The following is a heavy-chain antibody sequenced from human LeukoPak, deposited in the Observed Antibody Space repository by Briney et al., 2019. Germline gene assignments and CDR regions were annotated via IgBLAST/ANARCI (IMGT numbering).Heavy chain of an antibody. J-gene: IGHJ6*02. V-gene: IGHV1-3*01. CDR3: ARVRTMVRGVIMTNDFPYYYYGMDV. CDR2: INAGNGNT. Sequence: ASVKVSCKASGYTFTSYAMHWVRQAPGQRLEWMGWINAGNGNTKYSQKFQGRVTITRDTSASTAYMELSSLRSEDTAVYYCARVRTMVRGVIMTNDFPYYYYGMDVWGQGTTVTVSS. CDR1: GYTFTSYA. D-gene: IGHD3-10*01.